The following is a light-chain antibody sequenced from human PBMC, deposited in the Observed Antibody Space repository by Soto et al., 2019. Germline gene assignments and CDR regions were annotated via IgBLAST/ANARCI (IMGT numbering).Light chain of an antibody. CDR1: QSVSSN. CDR3: QQYNNWPRT. Sequence: EIVITQAPATLSESPGARPFLSCIVCQSVSSNLAWYQQKPGQAPRRLIYGVSTRATGIPARFSGSGSGTEFTLTISRLQSEDFAVYYCQQYNNWPRTFGQGTKVDIK. J-gene: IGKJ1*01. V-gene: IGKV3-15*01. CDR2: GVS.